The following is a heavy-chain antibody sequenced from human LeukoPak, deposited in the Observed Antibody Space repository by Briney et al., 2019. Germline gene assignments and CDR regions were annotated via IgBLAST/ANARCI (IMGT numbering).Heavy chain of an antibody. CDR3: ARDYAAVAAN. D-gene: IGHD6-19*01. CDR1: GFTFDDYA. J-gene: IGHJ4*02. CDR2: ISWNSGSI. Sequence: GGSLRLSCAASGFTFDDYAMHWVRQAPGKGLEWVSGISWNSGSIGYADSVKGRFTISRDNAKNSLYLQMNGLRAEDTAVYYCARDYAAVAANWGQGTLVTVSS. V-gene: IGHV3-9*01.